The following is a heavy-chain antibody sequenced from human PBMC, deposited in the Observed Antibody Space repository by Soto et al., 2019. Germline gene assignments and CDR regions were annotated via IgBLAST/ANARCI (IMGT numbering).Heavy chain of an antibody. CDR3: ARSLTQYCSGGTCYVYYGMDV. Sequence: GASVKVSCKASGYTFTSYGISWVRQAPGQRLEWMGWINAGSGNTKYSQKFQGRVTITRDTSASTAYMELSSLRSEDTAVYYCARSLTQYCSGGTCYVYYGMDVWGQGTTVTVSS. J-gene: IGHJ6*02. CDR2: INAGSGNT. D-gene: IGHD2-15*01. CDR1: GYTFTSYG. V-gene: IGHV1-3*01.